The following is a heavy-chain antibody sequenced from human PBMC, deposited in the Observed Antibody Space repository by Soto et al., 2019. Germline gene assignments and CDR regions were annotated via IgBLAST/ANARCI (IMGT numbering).Heavy chain of an antibody. CDR2: ISSSSGYI. J-gene: IGHJ5*02. CDR3: ARDPRRGPPP. V-gene: IGHV3-21*01. CDR1: VFTCSSYS. Sequence: EVQLVESGGGLVKPGGSLKLSCAASVFTCSSYSMNWVRQAPGKGLEWVSAISSSSGYIYYADSVKGRFTISRDNAKNSLYLQMNSLRAADTAVYYCARDPRRGPPPWGQGTLVTVSS.